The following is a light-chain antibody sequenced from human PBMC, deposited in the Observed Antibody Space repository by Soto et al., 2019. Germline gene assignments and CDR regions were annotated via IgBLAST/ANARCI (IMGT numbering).Light chain of an antibody. CDR3: QQSYKNPHT. CDR1: QSIRND. Sequence: IQMTQSPSSLSASVGERVTITCRASQSIRNDLNWYQQRPGKAPKVLIYVASTLQTGVPSRFSGSSSGTEFNLTITSLQPEDFAIYYCQQSYKNPHTFGGGTRVEIK. J-gene: IGKJ4*01. V-gene: IGKV1-39*01. CDR2: VAS.